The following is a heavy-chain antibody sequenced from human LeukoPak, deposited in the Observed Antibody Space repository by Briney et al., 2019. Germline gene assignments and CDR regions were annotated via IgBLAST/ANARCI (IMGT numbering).Heavy chain of an antibody. CDR2: ISSSSSYI. D-gene: IGHD3-16*01. CDR3: ARDARWGPFDY. Sequence: KAGGSLRLSCAASGFTFSSYSMNWVRQAPGKGLEWVSSISSSSSYIYYADSVKGRFTISRDNAKNSLYLQMDSLRAEDTAVYYCARDARWGPFDYWGQGTLVTVSS. V-gene: IGHV3-21*01. J-gene: IGHJ4*02. CDR1: GFTFSSYS.